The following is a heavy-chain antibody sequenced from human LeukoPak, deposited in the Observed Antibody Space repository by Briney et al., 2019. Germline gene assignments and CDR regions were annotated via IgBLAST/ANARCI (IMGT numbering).Heavy chain of an antibody. CDR3: ARHGSKRYYYDSSGYSLYFDY. CDR1: GGSISSSSYY. CDR2: IYYSGST. D-gene: IGHD3-22*01. J-gene: IGHJ4*02. V-gene: IGHV4-39*01. Sequence: SETLSLTCTVSGGSISSSSYYWGWIRQPPGKGLKWIGSIYYSGSTYYNPSLKSRVTISVDTSKNQFSLKLSSVTAADTAVYYCARHGSKRYYYDSSGYSLYFDYWGQGTLVTVSS.